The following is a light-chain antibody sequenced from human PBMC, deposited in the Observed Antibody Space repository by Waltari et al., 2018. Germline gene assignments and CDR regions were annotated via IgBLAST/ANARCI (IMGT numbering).Light chain of an antibody. Sequence: EVLMTQSTATLSVYPGERATLPCRASQDVDNNLAGYQQKNGQGPRPLVYGASTRATGVPASLSGSASGTEFTLTISNLQSADFAVYFCQQYNNWPWTFGQGTRVEI. V-gene: IGKV3-15*01. CDR2: GAS. CDR3: QQYNNWPWT. J-gene: IGKJ1*01. CDR1: QDVDNN.